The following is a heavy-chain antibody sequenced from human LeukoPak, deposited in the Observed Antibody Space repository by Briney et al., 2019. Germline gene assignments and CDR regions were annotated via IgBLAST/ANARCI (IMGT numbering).Heavy chain of an antibody. CDR1: GFTFSNSW. CDR3: AIWSANLNY. Sequence: GGSLRLSCAASGFTFSNSWTSWLRQAPGKGLEWVAHTNEGGSDKYYVDPVKGRFTISRDNVKSSLYLQMNSLRAENTALYYCAIWSANLNYWGQGTLVTVSS. D-gene: IGHD3-16*01. CDR2: TNEGGSDK. V-gene: IGHV3-7*01. J-gene: IGHJ4*02.